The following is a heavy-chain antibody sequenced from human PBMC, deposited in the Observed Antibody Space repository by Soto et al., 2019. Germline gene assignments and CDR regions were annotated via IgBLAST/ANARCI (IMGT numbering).Heavy chain of an antibody. CDR3: ARSKWERPWAFDY. V-gene: IGHV3-30-3*01. J-gene: IGHJ4*02. D-gene: IGHD1-26*01. CDR1: GFTFSSYA. CDR2: ISYDGSNK. Sequence: PGGSLRLSCAASGFTFSSYAMHWVRQAPGKGLEWVAVISYDGSNKYYADSVKGRFTISRDNSKNTLYLQMNSLRAEDTAVYYCARSKWERPWAFDYWGQGTLVTVSS.